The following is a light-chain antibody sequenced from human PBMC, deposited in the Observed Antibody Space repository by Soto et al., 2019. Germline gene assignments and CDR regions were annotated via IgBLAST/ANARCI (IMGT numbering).Light chain of an antibody. CDR2: GAS. V-gene: IGKV3-20*01. Sequence: EIVLTQSPATLSLSPGEIATLSFRASQSVSGSYLAWYQQKPGQAPRLLIYGASTRATGIPARFSGSGSETEFTLTISSLQSEDFAVYYCQQYGSSLITFGQGTRLEI. CDR3: QQYGSSLIT. CDR1: QSVSGSY. J-gene: IGKJ5*01.